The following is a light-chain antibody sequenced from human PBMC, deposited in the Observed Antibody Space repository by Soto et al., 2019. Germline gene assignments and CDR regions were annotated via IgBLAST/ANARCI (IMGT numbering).Light chain of an antibody. CDR2: GAS. Sequence: EIVLTQSPGTLSLSPGERATLSCRASQSVSSTYVAWYQQKPGQTPRLLLYGASSRATGIPDRFSGSGSATDFTLTISRLEPADFAVYYCQQYDSSPITFGQGTRLEIK. J-gene: IGKJ5*01. CDR3: QQYDSSPIT. CDR1: QSVSSTY. V-gene: IGKV3-20*01.